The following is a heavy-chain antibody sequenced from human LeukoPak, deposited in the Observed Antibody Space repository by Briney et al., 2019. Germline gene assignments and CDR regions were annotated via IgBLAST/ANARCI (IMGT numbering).Heavy chain of an antibody. V-gene: IGHV5-51*01. CDR3: ARVAPGSYCGGDCYPGDAFDI. CDR2: IYPGDSDT. Sequence: GESLKISCKGSGYSFTSYWIGWVRQMPGKGLEWMGIIYPGDSDTRYSPSFQGQVTISADKSISTAYLQWSSLKASDTALYYCARVAPGSYCGGDCYPGDAFDIWGQGTMVTVSS. CDR1: GYSFTSYW. J-gene: IGHJ3*02. D-gene: IGHD2-21*02.